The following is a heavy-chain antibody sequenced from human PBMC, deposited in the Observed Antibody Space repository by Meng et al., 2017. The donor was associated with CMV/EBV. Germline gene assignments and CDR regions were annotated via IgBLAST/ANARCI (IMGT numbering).Heavy chain of an antibody. V-gene: IGHV4-34*01. Sequence: SETLSLTCAVYGGSFSGYYWSWIRQPPGKGLEWIGEINHSGSTNYNPSLKSRVTISVDTSKSQFSLKLSSVTAADTAVYYCARGGAANYYYYGMDVWGQGTTVTVSS. CDR2: INHSGST. J-gene: IGHJ6*02. CDR1: GGSFSGYY. D-gene: IGHD2-15*01. CDR3: ARGGAANYYYYGMDV.